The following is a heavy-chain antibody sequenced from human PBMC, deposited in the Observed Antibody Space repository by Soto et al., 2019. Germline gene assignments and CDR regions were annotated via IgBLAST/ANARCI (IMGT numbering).Heavy chain of an antibody. Sequence: SETLSLTCTVSGGSISSYYWSWIRQPPGKGLEWIGYIYYSGSTNYNPSLKSRVTISVDTSKNQFSLKLSSVTAADTAVYYCARQSARWLLLDYWGQGTLVTVSS. V-gene: IGHV4-59*08. CDR1: GGSISSYY. J-gene: IGHJ4*02. CDR2: IYYSGST. D-gene: IGHD2-15*01. CDR3: ARQSARWLLLDY.